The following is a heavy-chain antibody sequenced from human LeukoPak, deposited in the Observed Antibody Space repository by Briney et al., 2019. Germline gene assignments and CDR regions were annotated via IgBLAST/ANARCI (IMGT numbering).Heavy chain of an antibody. D-gene: IGHD6-19*01. V-gene: IGHV3-33*01. J-gene: IGHJ6*02. CDR3: AGTSSGPERRGMDV. Sequence: GRSLRLSCVVSGFTFSDYGMYWVRQAPGKGLEWVALIWYDGGKKYYTDSVRGRFTISRDNSKNTLYLQMNSLRAEDTAVYYCAGTSSGPERRGMDVWGQGTTVTVSS. CDR2: IWYDGGKK. CDR1: GFTFSDYG.